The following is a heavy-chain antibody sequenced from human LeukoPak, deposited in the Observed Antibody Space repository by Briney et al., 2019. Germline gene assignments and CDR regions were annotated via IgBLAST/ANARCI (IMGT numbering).Heavy chain of an antibody. V-gene: IGHV3-30-3*01. Sequence: GRSLRLSCAASGFTFSSYAMHWVRQAPGKGLEWVAVISYDGSNKYYADSVKGRFTISRDNSKNTLYLQMNSLRAEDTAVYYCAKETVGRPRATPFDYWGQGTLVTVSS. J-gene: IGHJ4*02. CDR1: GFTFSSYA. D-gene: IGHD4-11*01. CDR3: AKETVGRPRATPFDY. CDR2: ISYDGSNK.